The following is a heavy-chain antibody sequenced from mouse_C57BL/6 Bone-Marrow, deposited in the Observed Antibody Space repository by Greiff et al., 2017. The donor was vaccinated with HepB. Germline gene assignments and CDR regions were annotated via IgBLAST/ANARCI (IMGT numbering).Heavy chain of an antibody. CDR1: GYTFTSYW. V-gene: IGHV1-50*01. J-gene: IGHJ2*01. CDR3: ARKGTEVSY. CDR2: IDPSDSYT. Sequence: QVQLQQPGAELVKPGASVKLSCKASGYTFTSYWMQWVKQRPGQGLEWIGEIDPSDSYTNYNQKFKGKATLTVDTSSSTAYMQLSSLTSEDSAVYYCARKGTEVSYWGQGTTLTVSS. D-gene: IGHD2-2*01.